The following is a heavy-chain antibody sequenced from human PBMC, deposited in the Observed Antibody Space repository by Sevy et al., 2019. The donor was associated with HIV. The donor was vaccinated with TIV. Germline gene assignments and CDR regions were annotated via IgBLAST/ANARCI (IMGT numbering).Heavy chain of an antibody. J-gene: IGHJ5*02. D-gene: IGHD3-22*01. CDR3: AREDYYDASGGWVDP. CDR2: INPNSGAT. Sequence: ASVKVSCKASGYTFIDYYIHWVRQAPGQALEWMGRINPNSGATNYAQKFQDRVTMTRDTSISTSYMELRRLRSDDTAVAFCAREDYYDASGGWVDPWGQGTLVTVSS. CDR1: GYTFIDYY. V-gene: IGHV1-2*06.